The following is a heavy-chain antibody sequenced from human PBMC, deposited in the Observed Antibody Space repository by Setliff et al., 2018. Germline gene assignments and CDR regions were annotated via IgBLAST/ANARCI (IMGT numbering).Heavy chain of an antibody. J-gene: IGHJ6*03. CDR1: GDSITNKNYY. CDR3: AREQWLDPPGYYYMDV. D-gene: IGHD6-19*01. CDR2: IYYTRTT. V-gene: IGHV4-39*07. Sequence: PSETLSLTCSVSGDSITNKNYYWGWIRQPPGKGLEWIGSIYYTRTTYSNPSLERRITISLVTSKNQLSLKLNSVTAADMAVYYCAREQWLDPPGYYYMDVWAKGTTVTVSS.